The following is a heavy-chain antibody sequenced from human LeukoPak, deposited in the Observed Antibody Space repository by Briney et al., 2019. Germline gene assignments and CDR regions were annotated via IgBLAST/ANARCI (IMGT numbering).Heavy chain of an antibody. CDR3: ARERGLWPAYDYCMDV. V-gene: IGHV4-4*07. D-gene: IGHD2-21*01. J-gene: IGHJ6*03. CDR2: IYTSGST. CDR1: GGSINTYY. Sequence: SETLSLTCTVSGGSINTYYWSWIRQPAGKGLEWIGRIYTSGSTDYNPSLRGRVTVSVDTSKNQFSLKLNSVTAADTAVYYCARERGLWPAYDYCMDVWGKGTTVTVS.